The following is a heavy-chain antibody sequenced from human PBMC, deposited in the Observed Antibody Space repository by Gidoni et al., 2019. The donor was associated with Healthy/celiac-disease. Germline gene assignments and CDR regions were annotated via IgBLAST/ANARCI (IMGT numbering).Heavy chain of an antibody. J-gene: IGHJ4*02. CDR2: INYSGST. Sequence: QVQLQESGPGLVKPSQTLSLTCTVSGGSISSGGYYWSWIRQHPGKGLEWIGYINYSGSTYNNPYLKSRVTISVDTSKNQFSLKLSSVTAADTAVYYCARDATGNYYFDYWGQGTLVTVSS. V-gene: IGHV4-31*03. CDR3: ARDATGNYYFDY. CDR1: GGSISSGGYY.